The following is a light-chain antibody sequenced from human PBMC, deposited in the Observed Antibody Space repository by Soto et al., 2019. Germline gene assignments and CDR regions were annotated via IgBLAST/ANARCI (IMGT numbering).Light chain of an antibody. CDR2: EVN. CDR1: SSDVGHYNY. CDR3: SSYTRNSTYV. J-gene: IGLJ1*01. Sequence: QSVLTQPASVSGSPGQSITISCTGTSSDVGHYNYVSWYQQYPGKAPKLMIYEVNNRPSGVPNRFSGSKSGNTASLTISGLQPEDEADYYCSSYTRNSTYVFGTGTKVTVL. V-gene: IGLV2-14*01.